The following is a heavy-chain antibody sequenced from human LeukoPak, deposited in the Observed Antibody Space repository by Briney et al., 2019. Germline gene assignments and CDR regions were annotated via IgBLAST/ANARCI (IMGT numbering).Heavy chain of an antibody. CDR2: IIPILGIA. D-gene: IGHD3-16*02. J-gene: IGHJ4*02. CDR1: GGTFISYG. Sequence: SVKVSCKASGGTFISYGISWVRQAPGQGLEWMGRIIPILGIANYAQKFQGRVTITADKSTSTAYMELSSLRSEDTAVYYCARPSTTIVNYFDYWGQGTLVTVSS. CDR3: ARPSTTIVNYFDY. V-gene: IGHV1-69*04.